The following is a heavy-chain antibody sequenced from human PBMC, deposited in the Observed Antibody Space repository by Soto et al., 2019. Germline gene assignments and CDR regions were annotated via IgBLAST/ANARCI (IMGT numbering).Heavy chain of an antibody. Sequence: GGSLRRSCAASGFTFSSYAMSWVRQAPGKGLEWVSSISGSGGSIYYADSVKGRFTISRDNSKNTLDLQMNSLRAEDTAVYYCAKRNLVVRPPFDYWGQGTLVTVSS. CDR3: AKRNLVVRPPFDY. V-gene: IGHV3-23*01. CDR1: GFTFSSYA. J-gene: IGHJ4*02. CDR2: ISGSGGSI. D-gene: IGHD2-2*01.